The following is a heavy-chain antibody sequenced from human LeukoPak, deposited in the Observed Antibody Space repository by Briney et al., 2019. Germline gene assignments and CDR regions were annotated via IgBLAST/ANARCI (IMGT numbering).Heavy chain of an antibody. Sequence: SAKVSCKASGGTFSSYAISWVRQAPGQGLEWMGRIIPIFGTANYAQKFQGRVTITTDESTSTAYMELSSLRSEDTAVYYCARAVHYDSSGYTLTPYFDYWGQGTLVTVSS. D-gene: IGHD3-22*01. CDR1: GGTFSSYA. CDR3: ARAVHYDSSGYTLTPYFDY. V-gene: IGHV1-69*05. CDR2: IIPIFGTA. J-gene: IGHJ4*02.